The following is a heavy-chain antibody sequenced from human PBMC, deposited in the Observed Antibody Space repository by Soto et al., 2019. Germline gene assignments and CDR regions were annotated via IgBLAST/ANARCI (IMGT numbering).Heavy chain of an antibody. J-gene: IGHJ4*02. CDR3: AKDRGTYLRFDY. D-gene: IGHD3-10*01. CDR2: ISYDGSNK. Sequence: QVQLVESGGGVVQPGRSLRLSCAASGFTFSSYGMHWVRQAPGKGLEWVAGISYDGSNKYYADSVKGRFTISRDNSKNTLYLQMNSLRAEDTAVYYCAKDRGTYLRFDYWGQGTLVTVSS. V-gene: IGHV3-30*18. CDR1: GFTFSSYG.